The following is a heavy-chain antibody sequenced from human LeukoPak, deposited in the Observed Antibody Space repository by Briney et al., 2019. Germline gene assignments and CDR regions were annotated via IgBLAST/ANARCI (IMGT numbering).Heavy chain of an antibody. CDR3: AELGITMIGGV. CDR1: GFTFSSYE. J-gene: IGHJ6*04. V-gene: IGHV3-48*03. Sequence: PGGSLRLSCAASGFTFSSYEMNWVRQAPGKGLEWVSYISSSGSTIYYADSVKGRFTFSRDNAKNSLYLQMNSLRAGDTAVHYCAELGITMIGGVWGKGTTVTISS. D-gene: IGHD3-10*02. CDR2: ISSSGSTI.